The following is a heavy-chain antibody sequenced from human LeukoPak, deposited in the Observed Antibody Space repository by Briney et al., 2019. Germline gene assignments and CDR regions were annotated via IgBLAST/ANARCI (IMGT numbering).Heavy chain of an antibody. CDR1: GGSISSSSYF. V-gene: IGHV4-39*01. CDR3: ARHQRDGHNLDLLDY. Sequence: SETLSLTCTVSGGSISSSSYFWGWIRQPPGKGLEWIGGIYYTGSTYYNPPLKSRVTISVDTSKNQFSLRLSSVTAADTAFYYRARHQRDGHNLDLLDYWGQGTLVTVSS. D-gene: IGHD5-24*01. J-gene: IGHJ4*02. CDR2: IYYTGST.